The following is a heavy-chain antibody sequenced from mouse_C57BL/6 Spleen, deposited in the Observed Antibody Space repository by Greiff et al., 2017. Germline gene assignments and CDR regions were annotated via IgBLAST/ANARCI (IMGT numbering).Heavy chain of an antibody. D-gene: IGHD3-2*02. Sequence: QVQLQLPGAELVRPGSSVKLSCKASGYTFTSYWMHWVKQRPIQGLEWIGNIDPSDSETHYNQKFKDKATLTVDKSSSTAYMQLSSLTSEDSAVYYCARDSSGSHFDYWGQGTTLTVSS. CDR3: ARDSSGSHFDY. V-gene: IGHV1-52*01. CDR2: IDPSDSET. J-gene: IGHJ2*01. CDR1: GYTFTSYW.